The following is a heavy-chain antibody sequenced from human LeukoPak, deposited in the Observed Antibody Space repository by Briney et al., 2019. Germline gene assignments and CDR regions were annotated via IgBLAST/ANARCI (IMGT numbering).Heavy chain of an antibody. Sequence: PSETLSLTCTVSGGSISSSSYYWGWIRQPPGKGLEWIGSIYYSGSTYYNPSLKSRVTITVDTSKNQFSLKLSSVTAADTAVYYCASSKGLAGAFDIGGQGTMVTVSS. J-gene: IGHJ3*02. CDR3: ASSKGLAGAFDI. V-gene: IGHV4-39*01. CDR2: IYYSGST. CDR1: GGSISSSSYY. D-gene: IGHD5-12*01.